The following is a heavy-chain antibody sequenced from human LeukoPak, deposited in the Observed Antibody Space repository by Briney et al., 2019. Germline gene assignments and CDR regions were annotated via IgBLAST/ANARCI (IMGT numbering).Heavy chain of an antibody. J-gene: IGHJ4*02. CDR3: ARDDYGDYGLLDF. CDR1: GFTFSNYA. CDR2: ISYDASNK. D-gene: IGHD4-17*01. V-gene: IGHV3-30-3*01. Sequence: QPGRSLRLSCAASGFTFSNYAMHWVRQAPGKGLEWVAVISYDASNKYYADSVKGRFTISRDNSKNTLYLQMNSLRSEDTAVYYRARDDYGDYGLLDFWGQGTLVTVSS.